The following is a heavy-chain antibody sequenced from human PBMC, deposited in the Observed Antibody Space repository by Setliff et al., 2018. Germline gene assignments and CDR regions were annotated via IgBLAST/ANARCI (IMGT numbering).Heavy chain of an antibody. V-gene: IGHV3-23*01. D-gene: IGHD3-16*01. Sequence: PGGSLRLSCAASGFTFSSYAMSWVRQSPGKGLEWVSAISGSGGSTYYADSVKGRFTISRDNSKNTLYLQMNSLRAEDTAVYYCAKSTPFTFGVPYFDYWGQGTLVTVSS. CDR3: AKSTPFTFGVPYFDY. J-gene: IGHJ4*02. CDR2: ISGSGGST. CDR1: GFTFSSYA.